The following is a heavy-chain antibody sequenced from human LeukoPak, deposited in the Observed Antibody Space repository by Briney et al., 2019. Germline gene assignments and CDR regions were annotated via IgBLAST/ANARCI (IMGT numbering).Heavy chain of an antibody. J-gene: IGHJ4*02. CDR1: GGSISGYY. CDR3: ARHSSLQGYYFDY. Sequence: PSETLSLTCTVSGGSISGYYWSWIRQPPGKGLEWTGYVHYSGSTNYHPSLKSRVTISVDTSKNQFSLKLSSVTAADTAVYYCARHSSLQGYYFDYWGQGTLVTVSS. V-gene: IGHV4-59*08. CDR2: VHYSGST. D-gene: IGHD6-6*01.